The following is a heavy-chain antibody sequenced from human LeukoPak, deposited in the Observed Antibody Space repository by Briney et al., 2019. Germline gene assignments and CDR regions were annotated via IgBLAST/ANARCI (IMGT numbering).Heavy chain of an antibody. D-gene: IGHD2-15*01. CDR3: ARDGRLYGMDV. Sequence: GGSLRLSCAASGFTFSSYDMHWVRQATGKGLEWVSAIGTAGDTYYPGSVKGRFTISRENAKNSLYLQMNSLRAGDTAVYYCARDGRLYGMDVWGQGTTVTVSS. V-gene: IGHV3-13*01. CDR2: IGTAGDT. J-gene: IGHJ6*02. CDR1: GFTFSSYD.